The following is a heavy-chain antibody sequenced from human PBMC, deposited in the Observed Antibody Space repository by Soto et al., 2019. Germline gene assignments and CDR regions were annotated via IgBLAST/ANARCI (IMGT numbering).Heavy chain of an antibody. Sequence: VGSVRLSCAASGFTVSSNYMSWVRQAPGKGLEWVSVIYSGGSTYYADSVKGRFTISRDNSKNTLYLQMNSLRAEDTAVYYCARDKWEPYYYYGMDVWGQGTTVTVSS. D-gene: IGHD1-26*01. CDR3: ARDKWEPYYYYGMDV. CDR1: GFTVSSNY. J-gene: IGHJ6*02. V-gene: IGHV3-53*01. CDR2: IYSGGST.